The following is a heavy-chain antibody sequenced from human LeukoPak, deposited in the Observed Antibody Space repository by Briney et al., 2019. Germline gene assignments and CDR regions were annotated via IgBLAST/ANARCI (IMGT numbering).Heavy chain of an antibody. CDR1: GFTFSSYA. D-gene: IGHD7-27*01. J-gene: IGHJ6*02. V-gene: IGHV3-7*04. CDR2: IKQDGSEK. Sequence: GGSLRLSCAASGFTFSSYAMHWVRQAPGKGLEWVANIKQDGSEKYYVDSVKGRFTISRDNAKNSLYLQMNSLRAEDTAVYYCARYITGDGMDVWGQGTTVTVSS. CDR3: ARYITGDGMDV.